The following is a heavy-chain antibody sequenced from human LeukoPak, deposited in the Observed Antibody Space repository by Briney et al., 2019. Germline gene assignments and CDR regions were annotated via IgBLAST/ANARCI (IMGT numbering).Heavy chain of an antibody. V-gene: IGHV3-23*01. J-gene: IGHJ4*02. D-gene: IGHD5-18*01. CDR3: AKQFRGYSYGRI. Sequence: GSLRLSCAASGFTFSSYAMSWVRQAPGKGLEWVSAISGSGGSTYYADSVKGRFTISRDNSKNTLYLQMNSLRAEDTAVYYCAKQFRGYSYGRIWGQGTLVTVSS. CDR2: ISGSGGST. CDR1: GFTFSSYA.